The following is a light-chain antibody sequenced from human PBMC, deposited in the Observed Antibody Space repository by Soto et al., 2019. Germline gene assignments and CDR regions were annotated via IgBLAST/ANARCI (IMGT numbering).Light chain of an antibody. J-gene: IGKJ1*01. CDR1: HSVGAN. Sequence: ITPSPDTLSVSPGDRVSLSCRASHSVGANLAWYQQKPGQAPRLLIYGASARATDVPVRFSGSGSGTEFTLTISSLQSEDFALYYCQQYNNWPTWTFGQGTKVDIK. CDR2: GAS. V-gene: IGKV3-15*01. CDR3: QQYNNWPTWT.